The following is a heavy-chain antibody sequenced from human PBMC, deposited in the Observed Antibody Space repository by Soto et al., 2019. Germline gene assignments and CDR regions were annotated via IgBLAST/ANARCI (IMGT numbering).Heavy chain of an antibody. Sequence: PSETLSLTCTVSGGSVSSYYWSWIRQSPGKGLEWIGYIYYSGSTNYNPSLKSRVTISVDTSKNQFSLKLSSVTAADTAVYYCARVAILWFGELLGPYGMDVWGQGTTVTVSS. D-gene: IGHD3-10*01. V-gene: IGHV4-59*08. CDR2: IYYSGST. CDR1: GGSVSSYY. CDR3: ARVAILWFGELLGPYGMDV. J-gene: IGHJ6*02.